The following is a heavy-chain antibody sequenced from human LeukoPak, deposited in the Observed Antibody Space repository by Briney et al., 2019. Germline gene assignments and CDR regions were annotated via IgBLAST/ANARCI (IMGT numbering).Heavy chain of an antibody. J-gene: IGHJ4*02. CDR3: ASHPRAMAPMGY. V-gene: IGHV5-10-1*01. Sequence: GESLRISCKGSGYSFTSYWISWVRQMPGKGLEWMGRIDPSDSYTNYSPSFQGHVTISADKSISTAYLQWSSLKASDTAMYYCASHPRAMAPMGYRGQGTLVTVSS. D-gene: IGHD5-18*01. CDR1: GYSFTSYW. CDR2: IDPSDSYT.